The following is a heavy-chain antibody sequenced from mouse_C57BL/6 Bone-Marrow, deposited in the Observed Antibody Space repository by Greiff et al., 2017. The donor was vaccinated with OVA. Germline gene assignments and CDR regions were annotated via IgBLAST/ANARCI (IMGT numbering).Heavy chain of an antibody. CDR1: GFTFSDYY. CDR2: ICNGGGST. Sequence: EVHLVESGGGLVQPGGSLKLSCAASGFTFSDYYMYWVRQTPEKRLEWVAYICNGGGSTYYPDTVKGRFTISRDNAKNTLYLQMSRLTSDDTAMYYCARSFCDYGGAWFAYWGQGTLVTVSA. J-gene: IGHJ3*01. D-gene: IGHD2-4*01. CDR3: ARSFCDYGGAWFAY. V-gene: IGHV5-12*01.